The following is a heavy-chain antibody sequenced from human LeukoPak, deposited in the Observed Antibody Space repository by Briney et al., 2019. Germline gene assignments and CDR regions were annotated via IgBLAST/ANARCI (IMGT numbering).Heavy chain of an antibody. D-gene: IGHD6-6*01. V-gene: IGHV3-30*18. CDR1: GFTFSSYG. CDR2: ISYDGSNK. J-gene: IGHJ6*02. Sequence: GGSLRLSCAASGFTFSSYGMHWVRQAPGKGLEWVAVISYDGSNKYYADSVKGRFTISRDNSKNTLYLQMNSLRAEDTAVYYCAKDPAGRHYGMDVWGQGTTVTVSS. CDR3: AKDPAGRHYGMDV.